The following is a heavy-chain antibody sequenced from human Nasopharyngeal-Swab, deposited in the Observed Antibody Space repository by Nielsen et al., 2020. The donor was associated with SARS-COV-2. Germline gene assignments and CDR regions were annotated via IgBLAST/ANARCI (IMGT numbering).Heavy chain of an antibody. D-gene: IGHD3-10*01. CDR3: AREEYYYGSGSPRYYFDY. Sequence: RQAPGKGPEWIGEINHSGSTNYNPSLKSRVSISADTSKNQFSLKLSSVTAADTAVYYCAREEYYYGSGSPRYYFDYWGQGTLVTVSS. CDR2: INHSGST. V-gene: IGHV4-34*01. J-gene: IGHJ4*02.